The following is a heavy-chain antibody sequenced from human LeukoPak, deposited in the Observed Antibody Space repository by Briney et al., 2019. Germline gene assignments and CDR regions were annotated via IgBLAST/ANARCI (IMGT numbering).Heavy chain of an antibody. CDR3: ASQGEYYDRHVDY. V-gene: IGHV3-7*01. D-gene: IGHD3-22*01. J-gene: IGHJ4*02. Sequence: GGSLRLSCAASGFTVSSNYMSWVRQAPGKGLEWVANVKQDGSAKYYVDSVKGRFTISRDNAKKSLYLQMNSLRAEDTAVYYCASQGEYYDRHVDYWGQGTLVTVSS. CDR1: GFTVSSNY. CDR2: VKQDGSAK.